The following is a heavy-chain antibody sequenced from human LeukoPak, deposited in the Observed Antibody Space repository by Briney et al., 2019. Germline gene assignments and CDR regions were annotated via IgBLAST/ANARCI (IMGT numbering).Heavy chain of an antibody. Sequence: TGGSLRLSCAASGFTFSSYAMSWVRHAPGKGLEWVSAISGSGGSTYYADSVKGRFTISRDNSKNTLYLQMNSLRAEDTAVYYCAKESRYTYDAFDIWGQGTMVTVSS. D-gene: IGHD5-24*01. J-gene: IGHJ3*02. CDR2: ISGSGGST. CDR1: GFTFSSYA. CDR3: AKESRYTYDAFDI. V-gene: IGHV3-23*01.